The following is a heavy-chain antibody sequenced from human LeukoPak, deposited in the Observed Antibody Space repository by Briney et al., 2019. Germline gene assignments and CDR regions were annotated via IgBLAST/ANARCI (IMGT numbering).Heavy chain of an antibody. J-gene: IGHJ4*02. CDR2: ISAYNGNT. V-gene: IGHV1-18*04. D-gene: IGHD1-26*01. CDR1: GYTFTGYY. CDR3: ARGPSGELHEYDY. Sequence: ASVKVSCKASGYTFTGYYIYWVRQAPGQGLEWMGWISAYNGNTNYAQKLQGRVTMTTDTSTSTAYMELRSLTSDDTAVYYCARGPSGELHEYDYWGQGTLVTVSS.